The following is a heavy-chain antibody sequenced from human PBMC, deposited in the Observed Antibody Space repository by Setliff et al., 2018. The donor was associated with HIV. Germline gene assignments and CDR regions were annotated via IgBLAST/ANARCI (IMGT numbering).Heavy chain of an antibody. CDR2: GDYSGST. Sequence: SETLSLTCTVSGGSISTNNFFWGWPRQPPGKGLEWMVTGDYSGSTNYTQSLKCRVTISVDTSNNQFSLRLTSVTVAYTAVYYCARHKTFRFLNWLTSRWFDSWGQGALVTVSS. D-gene: IGHD3-3*01. CDR1: GGSISTNNFF. V-gene: IGHV4-39*01. J-gene: IGHJ5*01. CDR3: ARHKTFRFLNWLTSRWFDS.